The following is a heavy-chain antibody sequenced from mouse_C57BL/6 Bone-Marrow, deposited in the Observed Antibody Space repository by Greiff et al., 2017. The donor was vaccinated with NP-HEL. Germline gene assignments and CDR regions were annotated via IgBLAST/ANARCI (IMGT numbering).Heavy chain of an antibody. D-gene: IGHD1-1*01. Sequence: DVKLVESGGDLVKPGGSLKLSCAASGFTFSSYGMSWVRQTPDKRLEWVATISSGGSYTYYPDSVKGRFTISRDNAKNTLYLQMSSLKSEDTAMYYCARHGDYYGSSNNAMDYWGQGTSVTVSS. CDR1: GFTFSSYG. J-gene: IGHJ4*01. CDR2: ISSGGSYT. V-gene: IGHV5-6*02. CDR3: ARHGDYYGSSNNAMDY.